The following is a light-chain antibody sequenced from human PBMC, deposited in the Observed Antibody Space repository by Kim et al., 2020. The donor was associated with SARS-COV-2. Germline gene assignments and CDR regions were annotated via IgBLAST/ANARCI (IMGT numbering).Light chain of an antibody. J-gene: IGKJ2*01. CDR2: GAS. V-gene: IGKV3-20*01. CDR1: QSVSSSY. Sequence: SPGQRPTLSCRASQSVSSSYLDWCQQKPGQAPRLPIHGASSRATGIPDRFSGSGSGTDFSLTISRLEPEDFAVYYCQQYGSSPRTFGQGTKLEI. CDR3: QQYGSSPRT.